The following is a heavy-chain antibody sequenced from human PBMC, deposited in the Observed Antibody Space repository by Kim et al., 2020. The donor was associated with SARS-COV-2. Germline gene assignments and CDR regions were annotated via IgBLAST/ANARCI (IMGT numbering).Heavy chain of an antibody. D-gene: IGHD4-4*01. CDR3: AKDRKGDGYSHFDY. Sequence: ADSVKGRFTISRDFSENILYLQMDDLRVEDTALYYCAKDRKGDGYSHFDYWGQGTLVTVSS. V-gene: IGHV3-53*01. J-gene: IGHJ4*02.